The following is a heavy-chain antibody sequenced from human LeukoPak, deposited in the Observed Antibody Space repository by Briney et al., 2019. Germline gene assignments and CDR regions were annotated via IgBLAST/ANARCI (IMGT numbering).Heavy chain of an antibody. CDR2: ISGSGGST. Sequence: GGSLRLSCAASGFTFSSYAMSWVRQAPGKGLEWVSAISGSGGSTYYADSVKGRFTISRDNSKNTLYLQMNSLGAEDTAVYYCAKGSATTVTTTRQDDYWGQGTLVTVSS. CDR3: AKGSATTVTTTRQDDY. CDR1: GFTFSSYA. J-gene: IGHJ4*02. D-gene: IGHD4-17*01. V-gene: IGHV3-23*01.